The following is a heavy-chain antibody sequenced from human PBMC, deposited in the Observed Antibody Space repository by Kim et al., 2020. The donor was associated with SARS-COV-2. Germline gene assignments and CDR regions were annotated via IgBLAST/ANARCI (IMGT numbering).Heavy chain of an antibody. V-gene: IGHV3-49*02. Sequence: TEYAASVKGRFTIARDDSKSSAYLQMNSLKTEDTAVYYCTRDGYYDRQTYWGQGTLVTVSS. CDR3: TRDGYYDRQTY. J-gene: IGHJ4*02. CDR2: T. D-gene: IGHD3-22*01.